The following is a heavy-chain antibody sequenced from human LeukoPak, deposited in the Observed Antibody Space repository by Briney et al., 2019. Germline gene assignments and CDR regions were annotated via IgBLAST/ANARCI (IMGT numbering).Heavy chain of an antibody. Sequence: PSETLSLTCAVYGGSFSGYYWSWIRQPPGKGLEWIGEINHSGSTNYNPSLKSRVTISVDTSKNQFSLKLSSVTAADTAVYYCAREEAGSGSFDYWGQGTLVTVSS. CDR1: GGSFSGYY. J-gene: IGHJ4*02. CDR3: AREEAGSGSFDY. CDR2: INHSGST. V-gene: IGHV4-34*01. D-gene: IGHD6-19*01.